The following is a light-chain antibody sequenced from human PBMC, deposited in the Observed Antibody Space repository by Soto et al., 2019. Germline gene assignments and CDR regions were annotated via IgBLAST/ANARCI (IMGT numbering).Light chain of an antibody. V-gene: IGKV1-5*03. Sequence: DIQMTQSPSTLSASVGDRVTITCRASQSISTWLAWYQQRPGKAPKLLIYRASTLQSGVPSRFSGSGSGTAFTLTISSLQPDDFATYYCQQYSDYPGFGQGTRVEIK. CDR1: QSISTW. CDR2: RAS. J-gene: IGKJ1*01. CDR3: QQYSDYPG.